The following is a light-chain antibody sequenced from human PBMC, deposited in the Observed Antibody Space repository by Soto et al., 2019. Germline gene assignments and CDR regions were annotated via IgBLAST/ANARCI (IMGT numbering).Light chain of an antibody. CDR1: SSDVGGYNY. J-gene: IGLJ1*01. Sequence: QSALTQPASVSGSPGQSITISCTGTSSDVGGYNYVSWYQQHPGKAPKLMIYEVSNRPSGVSNRFSGSKSGNTASLTISGLQAEDEADYFCNSYGRTSTLYVFGTGTKVTVL. CDR2: EVS. V-gene: IGLV2-14*01. CDR3: NSYGRTSTLYV.